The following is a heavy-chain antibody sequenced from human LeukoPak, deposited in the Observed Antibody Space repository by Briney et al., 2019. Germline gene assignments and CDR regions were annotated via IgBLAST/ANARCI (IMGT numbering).Heavy chain of an antibody. V-gene: IGHV3-30*02. J-gene: IGHJ4*02. CDR3: AKAIHSSSSGVVDY. D-gene: IGHD6-6*01. CDR1: GFIFSNYA. CDR2: IRYDGSNK. Sequence: GGSLRLSCAASGFIFSNYAMHWVRQAPGKGLEWVTFIRYDGSNKYYAESVKGRFTISRDNSKNTLYLQMNSLRAEDTAVYYCAKAIHSSSSGVVDYWGQGTLVTDSS.